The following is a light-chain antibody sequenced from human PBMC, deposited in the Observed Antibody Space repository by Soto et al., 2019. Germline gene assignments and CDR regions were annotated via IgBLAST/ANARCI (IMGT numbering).Light chain of an antibody. Sequence: EVVVTQSPATLSVSPGERATLSCRASESVGRHLAWYHQKPGQAPKLLIFDASTRATGIPARFSGSGSGTDFTLTISSLEPEDFAVYYCQRRSNWSTTFGQGTRLEIK. CDR1: ESVGRH. V-gene: IGKV3-11*01. J-gene: IGKJ5*01. CDR2: DAS. CDR3: QRRSNWSTT.